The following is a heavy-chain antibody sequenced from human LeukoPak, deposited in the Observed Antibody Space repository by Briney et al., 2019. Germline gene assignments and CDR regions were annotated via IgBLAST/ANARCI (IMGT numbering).Heavy chain of an antibody. CDR3: ARFREWDPLDS. D-gene: IGHD1-26*01. CDR1: GYTFPNSW. CDR2: TYPHDSNA. Sequence: GESLKISCQGSGYTFPNSWIAWVRQMPRKGLEFMGLTYPHDSNASSNPPFQGQDVISHAKSLNTAYMQWSRLRAPDSVVYFCARFREWDPLDSWGQGTMVIVSS. J-gene: IGHJ4*02. V-gene: IGHV5-51*01.